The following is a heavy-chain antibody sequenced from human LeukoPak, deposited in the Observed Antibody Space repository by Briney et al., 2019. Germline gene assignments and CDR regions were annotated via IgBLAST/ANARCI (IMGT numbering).Heavy chain of an antibody. CDR1: GFTFSTYW. Sequence: GGSLRLSCAASGFTFSTYWMHWVRQAPGKGLVWVSRISSEGSITSYADSVKGRFTISRDNAKNTLYLQMNSLRAEDTAVYYCARHLNYYLDYWGQGTLVTVSS. D-gene: IGHD3-10*01. J-gene: IGHJ4*02. CDR2: ISSEGSIT. V-gene: IGHV3-74*01. CDR3: ARHLNYYLDY.